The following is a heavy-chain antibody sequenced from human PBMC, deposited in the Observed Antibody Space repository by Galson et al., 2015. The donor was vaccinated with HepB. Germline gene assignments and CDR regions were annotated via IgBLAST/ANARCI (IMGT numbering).Heavy chain of an antibody. CDR2: ISSSSSTI. Sequence: SLRLSCAASGFTFSSYSMNWVRQAPGKGLEWVSYISSSSSTIYYADSVKGRFTISRDNAKNSLYLQMNSLRDEDTAVYYCARDLYDCWSGYYNLLDYWGQGTLVTVSS. J-gene: IGHJ4*02. D-gene: IGHD3-3*01. CDR3: ARDLYDCWSGYYNLLDY. CDR1: GFTFSSYS. V-gene: IGHV3-48*02.